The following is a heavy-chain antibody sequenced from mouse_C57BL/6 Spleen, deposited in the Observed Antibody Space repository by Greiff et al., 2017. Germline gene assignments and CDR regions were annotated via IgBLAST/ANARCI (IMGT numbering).Heavy chain of an antibody. CDR2: IDPSDSYT. V-gene: IGHV1-69*01. CDR1: GYTFTSYW. CDR3: ARGAPTYYFDD. Sequence: QVQLQQPGAELVMPGASVKLSCKASGYTFTSYWMHWVKQRPGQGLEWIGEIDPSDSYTNYNQKFKGKATLTVDKSSSTAYMQLSSLTSEDSAVYYCARGAPTYYFDDWGKGTTLTVAS. D-gene: IGHD2-10*01. J-gene: IGHJ2*01.